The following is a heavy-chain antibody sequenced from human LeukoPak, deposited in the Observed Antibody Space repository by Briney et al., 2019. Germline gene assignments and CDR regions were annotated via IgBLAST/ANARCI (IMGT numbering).Heavy chain of an antibody. D-gene: IGHD6-13*01. CDR2: IYYSGST. CDR3: ARGSRSSWYPDLWDYYYYMDV. CDR1: GGSISSYY. V-gene: IGHV4-59*01. J-gene: IGHJ6*03. Sequence: SETLSLTCTVSGGSISSYYWSWIRQPPGKGLEWIGYIYYSGSTNYNPSLKSRVTLSVDTSKHQSSLKRSSVTAADPAVSYCARGSRSSWYPDLWDYYYYMDVWGKGTTVTVSS.